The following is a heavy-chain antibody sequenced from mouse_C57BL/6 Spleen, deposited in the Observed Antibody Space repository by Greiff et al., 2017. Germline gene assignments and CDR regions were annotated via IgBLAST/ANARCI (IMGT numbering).Heavy chain of an antibody. Sequence: QVQLQQSGPELVKPGASVKISCKASGYAFSSSWMNWVKQRPGKGLEWIGRIYPGDGDTNYNGKFKGKATLTADKSSSTAYMQLSSLTSEDAAVYVCARGWDYGFAYWGQGTLVTVSA. CDR3: ARGWDYGFAY. D-gene: IGHD2-4*01. CDR2: IYPGDGDT. J-gene: IGHJ3*01. V-gene: IGHV1-82*01. CDR1: GYAFSSSW.